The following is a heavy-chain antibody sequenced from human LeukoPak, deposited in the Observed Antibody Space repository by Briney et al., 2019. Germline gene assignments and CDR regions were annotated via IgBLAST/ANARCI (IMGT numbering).Heavy chain of an antibody. CDR2: VSRGGST. CDR1: GGSFSVYY. J-gene: IGHJ4*02. V-gene: IGHV4-34*01. CDR3: GLSTTRATTRTIDY. Sequence: SETLSLTCAVYGGSFSVYYWSWIRQPPGKGLEGIGEVSRGGSTKYSPSLKSRVTISLDTSNNQVSLKLSSVTAADTAMYYCGLSTTRATTRTIDYWGQGTLVTVSS. D-gene: IGHD4-17*01.